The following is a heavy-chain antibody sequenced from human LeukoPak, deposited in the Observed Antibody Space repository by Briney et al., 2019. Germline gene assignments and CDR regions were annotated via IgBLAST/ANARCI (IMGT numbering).Heavy chain of an antibody. CDR3: ATPCIAAAGFDY. D-gene: IGHD6-13*01. CDR1: GYSISSGYY. V-gene: IGHV4-38-2*02. CDR2: IYHSGST. J-gene: IGHJ4*02. Sequence: PSETLSLTCTVSGYSISSGYYWGWIRQPPGKGLEWIGSIYHSGSTYYNPSLKSRVTISVDTSKNQFSLKLSSVTAADTAVYYCATPCIAAAGFDYWGQGTLVTVSS.